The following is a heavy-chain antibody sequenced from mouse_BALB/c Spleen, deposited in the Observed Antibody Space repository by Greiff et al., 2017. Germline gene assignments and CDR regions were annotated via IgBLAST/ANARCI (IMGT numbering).Heavy chain of an antibody. CDR1: GYTFTSYW. V-gene: IGHV1-69*02. CDR2: IYPSDSYT. CDR3: TRSYGYDGAWFAY. J-gene: IGHJ3*01. Sequence: QVQLKQPGAELVRPGASVKLSCKASGYTFTSYWINWVKQRPGQGLEWIGNIYPSDSYTNYNQKFKDKATLTVDKSSSTAYMQLSSPTSEDSAVYYCTRSYGYDGAWFAYWGQGTLVTVSA. D-gene: IGHD2-2*01.